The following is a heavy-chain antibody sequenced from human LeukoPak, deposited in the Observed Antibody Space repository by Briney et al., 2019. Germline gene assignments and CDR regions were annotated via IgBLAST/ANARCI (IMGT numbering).Heavy chain of an antibody. CDR3: ARDLAGPPQEAFDI. J-gene: IGHJ3*02. Sequence: GGSLRLSCAASGLTFSSYWMSWVRQAPGKGLEWVANIKQDGSEKHYVDSVTGRFTISRDNAKNSLYLQMNSLRADDTAVYYCARDLAGPPQEAFDIWGQGTMVTVSS. D-gene: IGHD6-13*01. CDR1: GLTFSSYW. V-gene: IGHV3-7*01. CDR2: IKQDGSEK.